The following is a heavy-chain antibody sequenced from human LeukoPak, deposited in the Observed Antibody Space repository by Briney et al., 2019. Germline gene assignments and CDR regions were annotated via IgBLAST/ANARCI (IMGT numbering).Heavy chain of an antibody. CDR2: MYHSGSS. Sequence: SETLCLTCSVSGGSISSYYWSWIRQPPGKGLEWIGYMYHSGSSSYNPSLKSRVTISVDTSKNQFSLKVNSVTTADTAVYYCARIDCSGGACVAFDIWGQGTMVTVSS. D-gene: IGHD2-15*01. J-gene: IGHJ3*02. CDR1: GGSISSYY. CDR3: ARIDCSGGACVAFDI. V-gene: IGHV4-59*01.